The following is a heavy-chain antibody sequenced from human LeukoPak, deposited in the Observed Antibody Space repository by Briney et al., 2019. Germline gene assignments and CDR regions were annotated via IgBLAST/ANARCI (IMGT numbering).Heavy chain of an antibody. CDR1: GFPLSSYS. J-gene: IGHJ4*02. Sequence: GGSLRLSCEASGFPLSSYSINWVRQAPGKGLEWVSYISASGGNIYYLDSVKGRFTVSRDNARKSLFLQMNNARVEDTAFYYCVRVIGTYFDYWGQGALVTVSS. D-gene: IGHD1-1*01. V-gene: IGHV3-48*01. CDR2: ISASGGNI. CDR3: VRVIGTYFDY.